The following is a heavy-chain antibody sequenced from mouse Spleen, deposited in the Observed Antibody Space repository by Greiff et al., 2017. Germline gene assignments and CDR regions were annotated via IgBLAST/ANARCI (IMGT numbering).Heavy chain of an antibody. J-gene: IGHJ3*01. CDR2: SRNKANDYTT. CDR3: ARDALWYPFAY. D-gene: IGHD2-1*01. V-gene: IGHV7-1*01. CDR1: GFTFSDFY. Sequence: EVKLMESGGGLVQSGRSLRLSCATSGFTFSDFYMEWVRQAPGKGLEWIAASRNKANDYTTEYSASVKGRFIVSRDTSQSILYLQMNALRAEDTAIYYCARDALWYPFAYWGQGTLVTVSA.